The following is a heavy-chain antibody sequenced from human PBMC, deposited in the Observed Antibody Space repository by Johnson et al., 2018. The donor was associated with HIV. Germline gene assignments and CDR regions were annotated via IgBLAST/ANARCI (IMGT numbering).Heavy chain of an antibody. V-gene: IGHV3-23*04. D-gene: IGHD3-16*02. CDR2: ISGSGGST. Sequence: VQLVESGGGLVKPGGSLRLSCAASGFTFSSYAMSWVRQAPGKGLEWVSAISGSGGSTYYADSVKGRFTISRDNAKNSLYLQLNSLRVEDTAVYYCATELSLLRDAFDIWGQGTMVTVSS. J-gene: IGHJ3*02. CDR3: ATELSLLRDAFDI. CDR1: GFTFSSYA.